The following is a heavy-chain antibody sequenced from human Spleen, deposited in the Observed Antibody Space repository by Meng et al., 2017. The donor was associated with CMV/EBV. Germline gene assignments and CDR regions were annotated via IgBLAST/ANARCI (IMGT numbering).Heavy chain of an antibody. J-gene: IGHJ6*02. V-gene: IGHV1-2*02. CDR1: GYTFTGYY. D-gene: IGHD2-2*01. Sequence: ASVKVSCKASGYTFTGYYMNWVRQAPGQGLEWMGWVNANSGAKDYAQKFQGRVTMTRDTSISTAYMELSRLRSDDTAVYYCARGHWGGYCSSTNCRRIYGMDVWGQGTTVTVSS. CDR3: ARGHWGGYCSSTNCRRIYGMDV. CDR2: VNANSGAK.